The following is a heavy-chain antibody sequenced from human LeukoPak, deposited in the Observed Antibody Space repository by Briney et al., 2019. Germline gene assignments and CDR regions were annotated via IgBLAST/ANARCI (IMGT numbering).Heavy chain of an antibody. J-gene: IGHJ6*04. CDR2: ISYDRSNK. D-gene: IGHD6-13*01. CDR1: GFTFSSYA. CDR3: ARRAAAGTGLDYYYYGMDV. V-gene: IGHV3-30*04. Sequence: GGSLRLSCAASGFTFSSYAMHWVRQAPGKGLEWVAVISYDRSNKYYADSVKGRFTISRDNSKNTLYLQMNSLRAEDTAVYYCARRAAAGTGLDYYYYGMDVWGKGTTVTVSS.